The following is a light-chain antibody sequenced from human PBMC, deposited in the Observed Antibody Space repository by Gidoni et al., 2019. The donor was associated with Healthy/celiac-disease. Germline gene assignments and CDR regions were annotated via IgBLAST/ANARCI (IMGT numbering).Light chain of an antibody. Sequence: EIVLTQSPGTLSWSPGERATLSCRASQSVSSSYLAWYQQKPGQAPRLLIYGASSRATGIPDRFSCSGSGTDFTLTISRLEPEDFAVYYCQQYGSSPVTFGQGTKVEIK. CDR3: QQYGSSPVT. V-gene: IGKV3-20*01. CDR1: QSVSSSY. CDR2: GAS. J-gene: IGKJ1*01.